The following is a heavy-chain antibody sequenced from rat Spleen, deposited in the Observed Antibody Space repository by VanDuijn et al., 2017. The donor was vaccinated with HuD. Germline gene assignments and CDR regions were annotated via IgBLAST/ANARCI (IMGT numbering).Heavy chain of an antibody. CDR1: GFSLMDYS. D-gene: IGHD1-4*01. CDR2: IWNTGGT. V-gene: IGHV2S30*01. J-gene: IGHJ2*01. CDR3: TSARD. Sequence: QVQLKESGPGLVQPSQTLSLTCTVSGFSLMDYSVHWVRQPPGKGLEWMGIIWNTGGTRYNSALKSRLSISRDTSKSQVFLEMNSLQTEDTAIYFCTSARDWGQGVMVTVSS.